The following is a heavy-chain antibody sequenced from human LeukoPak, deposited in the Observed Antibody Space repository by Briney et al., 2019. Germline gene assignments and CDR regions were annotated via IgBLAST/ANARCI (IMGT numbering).Heavy chain of an antibody. CDR2: IYHSGST. V-gene: IGHV4-30-2*01. CDR1: GGSISSGGYS. Sequence: PSETLSLTCAVSGGSISSGGYSWSWIRQPPGKGLECIGYIYHSGSTYHNPSLKTRVTISVDRSKNQFSLKLSSVTAADTAVYYCARGSPTYDFWSGYNNWFDPWGQGTLVTVSS. J-gene: IGHJ5*02. CDR3: ARGSPTYDFWSGYNNWFDP. D-gene: IGHD3-3*01.